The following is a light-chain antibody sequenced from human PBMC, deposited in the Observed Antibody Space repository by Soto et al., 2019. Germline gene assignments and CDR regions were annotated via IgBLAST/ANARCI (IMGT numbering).Light chain of an antibody. J-gene: IGLJ1*01. Sequence: QSVLTQPASVSGSPGQSITISCTGSSSDVGAYNYVSWYQQHPGKAPKVIVYDVSNRPSGVSNRFSGSKSGNTASLTISGLQAEDEADYYCDSFTSSGLYVFGNGTKVTVL. CDR2: DVS. CDR1: SSDVGAYNY. V-gene: IGLV2-14*03. CDR3: DSFTSSGLYV.